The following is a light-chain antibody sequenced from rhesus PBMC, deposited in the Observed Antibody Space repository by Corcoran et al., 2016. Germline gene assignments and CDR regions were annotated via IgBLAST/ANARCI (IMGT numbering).Light chain of an antibody. J-gene: IGKJ4*01. V-gene: IGKV4-1*01. CDR2: WAS. Sequence: DIVMTQSPDSLAVSLGERVTINCKSSQSLLYSSNNKNYLAWYQQKPGKAPKLLNYWASTRASGVPNVCRGSGSGTDFTLAISGLQAEDVAVYYCQQYYSAPLTFGGGTKVEIK. CDR3: QQYYSAPLT. CDR1: QSLLYSSNNKNY.